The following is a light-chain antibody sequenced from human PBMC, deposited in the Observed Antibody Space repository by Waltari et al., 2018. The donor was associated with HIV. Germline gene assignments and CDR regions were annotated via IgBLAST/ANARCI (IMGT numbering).Light chain of an antibody. CDR2: HDT. V-gene: IGLV3-21*01. CDR3: QVWDTNTDQYVI. J-gene: IGLJ2*01. Sequence: SYVLTQPPSVSVAPGKTARITGGGDNIGSKSVNWYQRQPGQAPVMVIYHDTDRPSGIPDRFSGSNSEDTATLTIRRVEAGDEADYFCQVWDTNTDQYVIFGGGTNLAV. CDR1: NIGSKS.